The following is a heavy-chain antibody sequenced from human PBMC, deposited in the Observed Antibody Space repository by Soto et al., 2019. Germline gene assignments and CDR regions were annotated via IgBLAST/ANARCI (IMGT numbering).Heavy chain of an antibody. CDR2: INSEESST. Sequence: GGSLRLSCAASGFTFSSYWMHWVRQAPGKGLVWVSRINSEESSTSYADSVKGRFTISRDNAKNTLYLQMNSLSAEDTAVYFCVRTSLVVAAATREDYWGQGTLVTVSS. CDR1: GFTFSSYW. J-gene: IGHJ4*02. D-gene: IGHD2-15*01. V-gene: IGHV3-74*01. CDR3: VRTSLVVAAATREDY.